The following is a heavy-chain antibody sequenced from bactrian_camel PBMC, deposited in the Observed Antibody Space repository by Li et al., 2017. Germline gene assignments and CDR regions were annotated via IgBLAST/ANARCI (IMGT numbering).Heavy chain of an antibody. CDR2: IYRAGGNT. Sequence: QLVESGGGSVQAGGSLRLSCVGDAYTYDWRSMAWFRQAPGKEREGVAVIYRAGGNTVYAPSVKGRFTISQDNAKNTLYLQMNSLKPEDTAMYYCTTIRHCTGIADFLYWAQGTQVTVS. CDR3: TTIRHCTGIADFLY. V-gene: IGHV3S31*01. CDR1: AYTYDWRS. D-gene: IGHD2*01. J-gene: IGHJ6*01.